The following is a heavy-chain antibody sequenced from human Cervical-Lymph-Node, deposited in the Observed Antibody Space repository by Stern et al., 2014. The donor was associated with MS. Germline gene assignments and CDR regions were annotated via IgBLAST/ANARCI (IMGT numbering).Heavy chain of an antibody. D-gene: IGHD5-12*01. V-gene: IGHV1-69*01. CDR1: GGSFSNYT. Sequence: VQLVQSGAEVRKPGSSVTLSCQASGGSFSNYTICWGLQAPGQGLEWRAGSIPIFDASNYAQKFRHSVTITADDATATASMNLPNLTSEDTAVYYCAGGLQGYVYWYFDLWGRGTLVTVST. CDR3: AGGLQGYVYWYFDL. J-gene: IGHJ2*01. CDR2: SIPIFDAS.